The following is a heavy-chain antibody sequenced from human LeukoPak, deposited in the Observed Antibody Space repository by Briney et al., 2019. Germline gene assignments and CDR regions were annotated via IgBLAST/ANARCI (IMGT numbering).Heavy chain of an antibody. CDR3: AGTEGTRRDGYTLDY. V-gene: IGHV4-4*09. Sequence: PSETLSLTCTVSGGSISSYYWNWIRQPPGKGLEWIGYIYTSGSTNYNPSLKSRVTISVDTSKNQFSLKLSSVTAADTAVYYCAGTEGTRRDGYTLDYWGQGTLVTVSS. CDR1: GGSISSYY. J-gene: IGHJ4*02. D-gene: IGHD5-24*01. CDR2: IYTSGST.